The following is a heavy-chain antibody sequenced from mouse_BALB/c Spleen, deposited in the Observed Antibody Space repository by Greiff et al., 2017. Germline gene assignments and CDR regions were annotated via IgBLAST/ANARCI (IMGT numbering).Heavy chain of an antibody. CDR1: GFTFSSYT. J-gene: IGHJ4*01. V-gene: IGHV5-12-2*01. D-gene: IGHD2-4*01. CDR3: ARRDYEDAMDY. CDR2: ISNGGGST. Sequence: EVMLVESGGGLVQPGGSLKLSCAASGFTFSSYTMSWVRQTPEKRLEWVAYISNGGGSTYYPDTVKGRFTISRDNAKNTLYLQMSSLKSEDTAMYYCARRDYEDAMDYWGQGTSVTVSS.